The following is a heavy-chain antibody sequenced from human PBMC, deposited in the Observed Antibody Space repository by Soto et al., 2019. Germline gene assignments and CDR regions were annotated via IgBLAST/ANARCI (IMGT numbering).Heavy chain of an antibody. J-gene: IGHJ6*02. D-gene: IGHD3-3*01. CDR2: ISGSGGST. CDR1: GFTFSRYD. CDR3: AKDGLITIFGVVIIPRLPQGELDV. V-gene: IGHV3-23*01. Sequence: GALRLSCEGSGFTFSRYDMSWVLQAPLKVLQWGEAISGSGGSTYYADSVKVRFTSSRENSKNTLYLQMNSLRAEDTAVYYCAKDGLITIFGVVIIPRLPQGELDVWGQGTTVTVSS.